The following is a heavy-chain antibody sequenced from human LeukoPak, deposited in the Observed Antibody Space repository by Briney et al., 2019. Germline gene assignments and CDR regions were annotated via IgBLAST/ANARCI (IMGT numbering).Heavy chain of an antibody. D-gene: IGHD5/OR15-5a*01. CDR1: GFTFSSYA. V-gene: IGHV3-23*01. Sequence: PGGSLRLSCAASGFTFSSYAMHWVRQAPGKGLEWVSAISGSGGSTYYADSVKGRFTISRDNSKNTLYLQMNSLRAEDTALYYCTKDIGVYDWYFDVWGRGTLVTVSS. J-gene: IGHJ2*01. CDR3: TKDIGVYDWYFDV. CDR2: ISGSGGST.